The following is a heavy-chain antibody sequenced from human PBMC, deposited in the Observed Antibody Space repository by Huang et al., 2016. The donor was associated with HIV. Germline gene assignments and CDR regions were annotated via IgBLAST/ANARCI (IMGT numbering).Heavy chain of an antibody. CDR2: ISVYNGNT. CDR3: ARGGGIQLWLLGYYYMDV. Sequence: QVQLVQSGAEVKKPGASVKVSCKASGYTCSSFGISWVRQAPGQGLEWGGWISVYNGNTKFAQKFQGRLTMTTDTSTSTAYMELRSLRSDDTAVYYCARGGGIQLWLLGYYYMDVWGNGTTVTVSS. CDR1: GYTCSSFG. D-gene: IGHD5-18*01. J-gene: IGHJ6*03. V-gene: IGHV1-18*01.